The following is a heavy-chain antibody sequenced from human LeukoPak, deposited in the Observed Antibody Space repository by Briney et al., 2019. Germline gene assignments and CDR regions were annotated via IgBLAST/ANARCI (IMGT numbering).Heavy chain of an antibody. D-gene: IGHD6-13*01. V-gene: IGHV3-48*01. CDR1: GFTFSSYS. CDR2: ISSSTSTI. J-gene: IGHJ4*02. CDR3: ARDPNTIAAAGTADY. Sequence: GGSLRLSCAASGFTFSSYSMNWVRQAPGKGLEWVSYISSSTSTIYYADSVKGRFTISRDNAKNSLYLQMNSLRAEDTAVYYCARDPNTIAAAGTADYWDQGTLVTVSS.